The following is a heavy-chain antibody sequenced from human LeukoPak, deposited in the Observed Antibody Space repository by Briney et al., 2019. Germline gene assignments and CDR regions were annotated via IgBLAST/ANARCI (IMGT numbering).Heavy chain of an antibody. CDR2: IIPIFGTA. CDR3: ARASYSSGYYHDAFDI. J-gene: IGHJ3*02. Sequence: SVKVSCKASGGTFSSYAISWVRQAPGQGLEWMGGIIPIFGTANYAQKFQGRATITTDESTSTAYMELSSLRSEDTAVYYCARASYSSGYYHDAFDIWGQGTMVTVSS. D-gene: IGHD3-22*01. CDR1: GGTFSSYA. V-gene: IGHV1-69*05.